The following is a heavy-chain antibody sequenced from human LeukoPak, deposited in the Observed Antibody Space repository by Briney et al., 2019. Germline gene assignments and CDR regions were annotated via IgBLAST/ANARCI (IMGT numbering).Heavy chain of an antibody. CDR3: ARRVFGSGSFFDY. CDR1: GGTFSSYA. J-gene: IGHJ4*02. V-gene: IGHV1-69*04. CDR2: IIPILGIA. Sequence: ASVKVSCKASGGTFSSYAISWVRQAPGQGLEWMGRIIPILGIANYAQKFQGRVTITADESTSTAYMELSSLRSEDTAVYYCARRVFGSGSFFDYWGQGTLVTVSS. D-gene: IGHD3-10*01.